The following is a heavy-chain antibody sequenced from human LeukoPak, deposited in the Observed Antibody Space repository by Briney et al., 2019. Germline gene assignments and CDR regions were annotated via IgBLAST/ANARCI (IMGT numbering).Heavy chain of an antibody. Sequence: SETLSLTCTVSGGSISSSSYYWGWIRQPPGKGLEWIGSIYYSGSTYYNPSLKSRVTISVDTSKNQFSLKLSSVTAADTAVYYCARVYSSSWYWGGGYYYYYMDVWGKGTTVTVSS. J-gene: IGHJ6*03. CDR2: IYYSGST. D-gene: IGHD6-13*01. V-gene: IGHV4-39*07. CDR3: ARVYSSSWYWGGGYYYYYMDV. CDR1: GGSISSSSYY.